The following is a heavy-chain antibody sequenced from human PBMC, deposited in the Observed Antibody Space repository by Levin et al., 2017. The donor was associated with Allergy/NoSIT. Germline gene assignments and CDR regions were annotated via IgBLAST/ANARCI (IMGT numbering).Heavy chain of an antibody. V-gene: IGHV1-18*01. CDR3: ARGAQGATIGTYYYGMDV. CDR1: GYTFTSYG. J-gene: IGHJ6*02. Sequence: GESLKISCKASGYTFTSYGISWVRQAPGQGLEWMGWISAYNGNTNYAQKLQGRVTMTTDTSTSTAYMELRSLRSDDTAVYYCARGAQGATIGTYYYGMDVWGQGTTVTVSS. CDR2: ISAYNGNT. D-gene: IGHD5-12*01.